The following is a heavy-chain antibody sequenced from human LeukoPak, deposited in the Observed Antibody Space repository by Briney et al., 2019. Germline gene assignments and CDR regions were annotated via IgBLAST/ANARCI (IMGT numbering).Heavy chain of an antibody. CDR2: INSDGSST. CDR3: ARDGDSSGYYINFDY. D-gene: IGHD3-22*01. J-gene: IGHJ4*02. V-gene: IGHV3-74*01. Sequence: PGGSLRLSCAASGFTFSSYWMHWVRQAPGKGLVWVSRINSDGSSTSYADSVKGRFTISRDNAKNTLYLQMNSLRAEDTAVYYCARDGDSSGYYINFDYWGQGTLVTVSS. CDR1: GFTFSSYW.